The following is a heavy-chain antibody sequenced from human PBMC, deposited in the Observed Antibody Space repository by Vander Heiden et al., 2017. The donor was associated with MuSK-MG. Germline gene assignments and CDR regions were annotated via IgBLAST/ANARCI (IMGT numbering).Heavy chain of an antibody. CDR3: AKEPGYHLYGDYANY. V-gene: IGHV3-30*02. J-gene: IGHJ4*02. CDR2: IRYDGSNK. Sequence: QVQLVEPGGGVVQPGGSLRLSCSPSGFTFSGYGMHWVRQAPGKGLEWVAFIRYDGSNKYYADSVKGRFTISRDNSKNTLYLQMNSLRAEDTAVYYCAKEPGYHLYGDYANYWGQGTLVTVSS. D-gene: IGHD4-17*01. CDR1: GFTFSGYG.